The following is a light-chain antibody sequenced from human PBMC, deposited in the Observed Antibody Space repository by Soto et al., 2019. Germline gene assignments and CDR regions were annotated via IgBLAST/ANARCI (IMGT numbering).Light chain of an antibody. J-gene: IGKJ1*01. CDR1: QSISSY. CDR2: AAS. Sequence: DIQMTQSPSALSASVGDRVTITCRASQSISSYLNWYQQKPGKAPKLLIYAASSLQSGVPSRFSGSGSGTDFTLTISSLQPEDFATYYCQQSLTFAQGTKVEIK. V-gene: IGKV1-39*01. CDR3: QQSLT.